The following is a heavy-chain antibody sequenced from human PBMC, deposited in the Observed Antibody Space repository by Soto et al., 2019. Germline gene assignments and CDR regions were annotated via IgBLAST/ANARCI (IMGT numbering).Heavy chain of an antibody. CDR3: ARTRIAVACYYYGMDV. CDR1: GFTFSSYG. Sequence: GGSLRLSCAASGFTFSSYGMHWVRQAPGKGLEWVAVIWYDGSNKYYADSVKGRFTISRDNSKNTLYLQMNSLRAEDTAVYYCARTRIAVACYYYGMDVWGQGTTVTVSS. CDR2: IWYDGSNK. V-gene: IGHV3-33*01. J-gene: IGHJ6*02. D-gene: IGHD6-19*01.